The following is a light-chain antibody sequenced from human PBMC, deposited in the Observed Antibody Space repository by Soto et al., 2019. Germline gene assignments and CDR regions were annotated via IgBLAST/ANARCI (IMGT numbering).Light chain of an antibody. Sequence: VFTLAPCTLSLSPGERATLSCRASQTVSSSFLAWYQQKPGQAPRLLIYGASTRATGIPARFSGSGSGTEFTLTISSLQSEDFAVYYCQQYNNWPLTFGQGTRLEIK. V-gene: IGKV3-15*01. CDR3: QQYNNWPLT. CDR1: QTVSSS. J-gene: IGKJ5*01. CDR2: GAS.